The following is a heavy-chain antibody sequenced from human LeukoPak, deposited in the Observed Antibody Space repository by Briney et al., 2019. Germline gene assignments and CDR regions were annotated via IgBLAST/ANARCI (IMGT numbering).Heavy chain of an antibody. D-gene: IGHD3-16*01. CDR2: IIPIFGTA. CDR1: GYTFTSYD. V-gene: IGHV1-69*13. Sequence: SVKVSCKASGYTFTSYDFNWVRQATGQRPEWMGGIIPIFGTANCAQKFQGRVTITADESTSTAYMELSSLRSEDTAVYYCARGEAPFGGVKPTNFDYWGQGTLVTVSS. CDR3: ARGEAPFGGVKPTNFDY. J-gene: IGHJ4*02.